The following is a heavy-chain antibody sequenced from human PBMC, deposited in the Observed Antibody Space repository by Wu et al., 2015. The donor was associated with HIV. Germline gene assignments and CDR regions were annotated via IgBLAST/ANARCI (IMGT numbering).Heavy chain of an antibody. CDR2: MNPETGKS. Sequence: QVHLVQSGAEVKNPGASVKVSCKASGYTLSSSDMHWVRQATGQGLEWLGWMNPETGKSVYAQKFQDRVTMTRNTSISTAYMELSGLKSEDTAVYYCARRGSWGDHTNMIRGGLDVWGRGTTVTVSS. CDR3: ARRGSWGDHTNMIRGGLDV. CDR1: GYTLSSSD. J-gene: IGHJ6*02. D-gene: IGHD3-10*01. V-gene: IGHV1-8*01.